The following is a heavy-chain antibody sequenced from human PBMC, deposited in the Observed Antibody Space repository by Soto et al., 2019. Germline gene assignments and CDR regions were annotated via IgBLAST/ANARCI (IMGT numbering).Heavy chain of an antibody. D-gene: IGHD2-15*01. CDR3: AKPGYCTGVSCYFYYFDS. CDR2: ISGSGATP. CDR1: GFTFNNYA. V-gene: IGHV3-23*01. J-gene: IGHJ4*02. Sequence: EVQLLESGGGLLQPGGSLRLSCSASGFTFNNYAMAWVRQAPGEGLEWVSGISGSGATPYYADSVKGRFTISRDNSKNTLFLQMNSLSAEDTAVYFCAKPGYCTGVSCYFYYFDSWGQGTLVTVSS.